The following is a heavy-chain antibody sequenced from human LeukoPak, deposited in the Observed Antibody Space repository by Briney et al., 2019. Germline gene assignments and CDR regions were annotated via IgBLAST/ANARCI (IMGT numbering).Heavy chain of an antibody. J-gene: IGHJ4*02. V-gene: IGHV3-53*01. D-gene: IGHD1-14*01. Sequence: PGGSLRLSCAASGFTVITNDMTWVRQAPGEGLECVSVLYSDGNKKYADSVQGGFTISRDNSKNTLYLEMNSLSPDDAAVYYCARGVEPLAANTLAYWGQGTLVTVSS. CDR3: ARGVEPLAANTLAY. CDR1: GFTVITND. CDR2: LYSDGNK.